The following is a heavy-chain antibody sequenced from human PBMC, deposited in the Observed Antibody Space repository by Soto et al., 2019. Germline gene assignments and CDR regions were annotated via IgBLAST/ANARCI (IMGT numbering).Heavy chain of an antibody. Sequence: GSLRLSCAASGFTFSSYAMSWVRQAPGKGLEWVSAISGSGGSTYYADSVKGRFTISRDNSKNTLYLQMNSLRAEDTAVYYCAKEYYGSGSYYTVPWFDPWGQGTLVTVSS. D-gene: IGHD3-10*01. CDR3: AKEYYGSGSYYTVPWFDP. V-gene: IGHV3-23*01. J-gene: IGHJ5*02. CDR1: GFTFSSYA. CDR2: ISGSGGST.